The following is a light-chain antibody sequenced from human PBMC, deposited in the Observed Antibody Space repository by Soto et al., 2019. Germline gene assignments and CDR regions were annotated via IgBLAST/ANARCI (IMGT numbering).Light chain of an antibody. CDR2: GAS. V-gene: IGKV3-15*01. Sequence: IVMTQSPATLSVSPGERATLSCRASQSVSSNLAWYQQKPGQAPRLLIYGASTRATGIPARFSGSGSGTDFTLTISSLQPEDFATYYCQQSYSTPQTFGQGTNVDIK. CDR1: QSVSSN. J-gene: IGKJ1*01. CDR3: QQSYSTPQT.